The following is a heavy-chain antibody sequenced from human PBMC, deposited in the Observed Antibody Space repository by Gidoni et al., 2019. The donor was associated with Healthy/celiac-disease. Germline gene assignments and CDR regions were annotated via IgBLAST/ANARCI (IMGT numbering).Heavy chain of an antibody. CDR3: AKIKKQQLVPQYYFDY. J-gene: IGHJ4*02. Sequence: EVQLLESGGGLVQPGGSLRLSCAASGFTFSSYAMSWVRQAPGKGLEWVSASSGSGGSTYYADSVKGRFTISRDNSKNTLYLQMNSLRAEDTAVYYCAKIKKQQLVPQYYFDYWGQGTLVTVSS. CDR1: GFTFSSYA. V-gene: IGHV3-23*01. CDR2: SSGSGGST. D-gene: IGHD6-13*01.